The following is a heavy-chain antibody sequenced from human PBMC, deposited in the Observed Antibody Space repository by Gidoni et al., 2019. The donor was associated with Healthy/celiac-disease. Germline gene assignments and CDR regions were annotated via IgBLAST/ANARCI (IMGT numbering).Heavy chain of an antibody. V-gene: IGHV4-61*02. Sequence: QVQLQESGPGLVKPSQTLSLTCTVPGGSISSGSYYWSWIRQPAGKGLEWIGRIYNSGSTNYNPSLKSRVTISVDTSRNQFSLKLSSVTAADTAVYYCAREIGGTFDYWGQGTLVTVSS. CDR1: GGSISSGSYY. J-gene: IGHJ4*02. CDR2: IYNSGST. CDR3: AREIGGTFDY.